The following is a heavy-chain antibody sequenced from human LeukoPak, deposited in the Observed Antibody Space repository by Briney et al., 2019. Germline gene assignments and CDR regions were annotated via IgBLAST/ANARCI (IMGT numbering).Heavy chain of an antibody. J-gene: IGHJ5*02. CDR1: GYTLTELS. Sequence: ASVKVSCKVSGYTLTELSMHWVRQAPGKGLEWMGGFDPEDGETIYTQKFQGRVTMTEDTSTDTAYMELSSLRSEDTAVYYCATAQGVVTLNWFDPWGQGTLVTVSS. D-gene: IGHD3-3*01. CDR2: FDPEDGET. V-gene: IGHV1-24*01. CDR3: ATAQGVVTLNWFDP.